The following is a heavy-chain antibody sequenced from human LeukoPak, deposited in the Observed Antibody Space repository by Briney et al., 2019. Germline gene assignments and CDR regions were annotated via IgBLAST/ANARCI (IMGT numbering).Heavy chain of an antibody. J-gene: IGHJ4*02. CDR1: GGSISSSSYY. V-gene: IGHV4-39*07. D-gene: IGHD2-15*01. CDR2: IYYSGKT. CDR3: ARGGGYCSGGSCYEDY. Sequence: SETLSLTCTVSGGSISSSSYYWGWIRQPPGKGLEWIGSIYYSGKTYYNPSLESRVTISVDTSKNQFSLRLSSVTAADTAVYYCARGGGYCSGGSCYEDYWGQGTLVTVSS.